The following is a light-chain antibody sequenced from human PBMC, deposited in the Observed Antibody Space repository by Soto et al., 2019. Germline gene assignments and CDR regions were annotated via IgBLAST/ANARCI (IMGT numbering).Light chain of an antibody. Sequence: QSVLTQPPSASGTPGQRVTISCSGSSSNIESNTVTWYQQLPGTAPKLVIYSNYDRPSGVPDRFSVSTSGTSASLVIRGLQSEYEADSYCESWADILNGYVFGGGTKLTVL. J-gene: IGLJ1*01. V-gene: IGLV1-44*01. CDR1: SSNIESNT. CDR3: ESWADILNGYV. CDR2: SNY.